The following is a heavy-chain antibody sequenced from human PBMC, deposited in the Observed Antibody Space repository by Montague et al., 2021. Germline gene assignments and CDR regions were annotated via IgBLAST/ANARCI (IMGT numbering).Heavy chain of an antibody. CDR1: SGSISSASYY. V-gene: IGHV4-39*01. CDR3: ARSLYCRGGSCYSGFDP. CDR2: IYYNGTT. D-gene: IGHD2-15*01. Sequence: SETLSLTCTVSSGSISSASYYWGWIRQPPGKGLEFIGVIYYNGTTYHNPPLKSRVTVSMDTSKNQFSLKLSSVTAADTAVYYCARSLYCRGGSCYSGFDPWGQGTLVTASS. J-gene: IGHJ5*02.